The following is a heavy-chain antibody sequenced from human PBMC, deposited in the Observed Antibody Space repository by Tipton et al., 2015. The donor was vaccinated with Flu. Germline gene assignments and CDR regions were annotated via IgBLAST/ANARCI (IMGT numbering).Heavy chain of an antibody. CDR2: IYYSGST. J-gene: IGHJ4*02. CDR1: GGSISSYY. V-gene: IGHV4-59*08. Sequence: LRLSCTVSGGSISSYYWSWIRQPPGKGLEWIGYIYYSGSTNYNPSFKSRVTISVDTSKNQFSLKLSSVTAADTAVYYCATSAAGTEYYFDYWGQGTLVTVSS. CDR3: ATSAAGTEYYFDY. D-gene: IGHD6-13*01.